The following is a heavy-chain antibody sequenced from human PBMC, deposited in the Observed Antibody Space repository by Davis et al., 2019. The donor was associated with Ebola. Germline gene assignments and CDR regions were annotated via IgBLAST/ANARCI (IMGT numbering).Heavy chain of an antibody. CDR1: GFTFSSYE. Sequence: GESLKISCAASGFTFSSYEMNWVRQAPGKGLEWVANIKQDGSEKYYVDSVKGRFTISRDNAKNSLYLQMNSLRAEDTAVYYCVMFGYYFDYWGQGTLVTVSS. CDR2: IKQDGSEK. J-gene: IGHJ4*02. V-gene: IGHV3-7*01. CDR3: VMFGYYFDY. D-gene: IGHD3-10*02.